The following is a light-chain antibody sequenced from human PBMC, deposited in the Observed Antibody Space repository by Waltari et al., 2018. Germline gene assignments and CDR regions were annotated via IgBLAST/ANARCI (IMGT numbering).Light chain of an antibody. CDR2: GAS. V-gene: IGKV3-15*01. CDR3: QQYNSWPLT. J-gene: IGKJ4*01. Sequence: EIVMTQSPATLSVSPGERATLSCRASQSVSSNLAWYQHKPGQALRLLIYGASTRATGIPARFSSSGSGTDFTLSISSLQSEDFAIYYCQQYNSWPLTFGGGTKVEIK. CDR1: QSVSSN.